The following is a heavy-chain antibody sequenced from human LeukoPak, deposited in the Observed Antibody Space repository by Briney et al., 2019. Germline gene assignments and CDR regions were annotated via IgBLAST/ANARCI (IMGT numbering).Heavy chain of an antibody. J-gene: IGHJ4*02. Sequence: ASVKVSCKASGYTFTGYYMHWVRQAPGQGLEWMGWINPNSGGTNYAQKFQGRVTMTRDTSISTAYMELSRLRSDDTAVYYCARDPPVSTLSAFVYWGQGTRVTVSS. V-gene: IGHV1-2*02. CDR2: INPNSGGT. D-gene: IGHD1-14*01. CDR3: ARDPPVSTLSAFVY. CDR1: GYTFTGYY.